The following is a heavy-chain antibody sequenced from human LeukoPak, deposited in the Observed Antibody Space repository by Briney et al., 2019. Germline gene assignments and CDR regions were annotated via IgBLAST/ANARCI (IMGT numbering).Heavy chain of an antibody. J-gene: IGHJ3*02. V-gene: IGHV3-11*01. D-gene: IGHD4-17*01. Sequence: PGGSLRLSCAASGFTFSDYYMSWIRQAPGKGLEWVSYISSSGSTIYYADSVKGRFTISRDNAKNSLYLQMNSLRAEDTAVYYCARHPYYGATTPSGAFDIWDQGTMVTVSS. CDR3: ARHPYYGATTPSGAFDI. CDR2: ISSSGSTI. CDR1: GFTFSDYY.